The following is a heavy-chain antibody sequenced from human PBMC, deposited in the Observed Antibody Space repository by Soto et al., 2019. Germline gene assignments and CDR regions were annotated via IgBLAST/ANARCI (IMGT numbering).Heavy chain of an antibody. J-gene: IGHJ6*02. Sequence: GGSLRLSCAASGFTFSSYGMHWVRQAPGKGLEWVAVIWYDGSNKYYADSVKGRFTISRDNSKNTLYLQMNSLRAEDTAVYYCARDIGKWELAPWAYGMDVWGQGTTVTVSS. V-gene: IGHV3-33*01. CDR3: ARDIGKWELAPWAYGMDV. CDR2: IWYDGSNK. CDR1: GFTFSSYG. D-gene: IGHD1-26*01.